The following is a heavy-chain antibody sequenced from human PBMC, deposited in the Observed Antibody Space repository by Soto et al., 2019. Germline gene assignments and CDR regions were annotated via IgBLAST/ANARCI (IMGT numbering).Heavy chain of an antibody. V-gene: IGHV3-33*01. J-gene: IGHJ4*02. CDR3: ARDDYDSSGYYYVDY. CDR2: IWYDGSNK. Sequence: GSLRLSCAASGFTFSSYGMHWVRQAPGKGLEWVAVIWYDGSNKYYADSLKGRFTISRDNSKKTLYLQVNSLRAEDTAVYFCARDDYDSSGYYYVDYWGQGT. CDR1: GFTFSSYG. D-gene: IGHD3-22*01.